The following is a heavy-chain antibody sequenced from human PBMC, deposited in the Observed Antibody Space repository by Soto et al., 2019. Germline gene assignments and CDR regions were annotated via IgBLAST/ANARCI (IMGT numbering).Heavy chain of an antibody. V-gene: IGHV4-59*08. CDR2: IYYSGST. Sequence: SETLSLTCTVSGGSISSYYWSWIRQPPGKGLEWIGYIYYSGSTNYNPSLKSRVTISVDTSKNQFSLKLSSVTAADTAVYYCARHQAHDILTGYYYYYYGMDVWGQGTTVTVSS. J-gene: IGHJ6*02. D-gene: IGHD3-9*01. CDR1: GGSISSYY. CDR3: ARHQAHDILTGYYYYYYGMDV.